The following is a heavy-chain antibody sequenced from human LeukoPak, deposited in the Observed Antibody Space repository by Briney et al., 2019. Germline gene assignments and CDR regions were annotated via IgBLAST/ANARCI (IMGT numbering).Heavy chain of an antibody. J-gene: IGHJ3*02. CDR2: IWYDGSNK. Sequence: GGSLRLSCAASGFTFSSYGMHWVRQAPGKGLEWVAVIWYDGSNKYYADSVKGRFTISRDNSKNTLYLQMNSLRAEDTAVYYCAREAAQNDAFDIWGQGTMVTVSS. CDR1: GFTFSSYG. V-gene: IGHV3-33*01. CDR3: AREAAQNDAFDI.